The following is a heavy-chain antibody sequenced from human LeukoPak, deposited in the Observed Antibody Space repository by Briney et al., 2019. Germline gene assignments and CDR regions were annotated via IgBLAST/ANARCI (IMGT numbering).Heavy chain of an antibody. CDR3: ARWLQMLDAFDI. CDR1: GGSISSGGYY. CDR2: IYYSGST. D-gene: IGHD5-24*01. Sequence: SETLSLTCTVSGGSISSGGYYWSWIRQHPGKGLEWIGYIYYSGSTNYNPSLKSRVTISVDTSKNQFSLKLSSVTAADTAVYYCARWLQMLDAFDIWGQGTMVTVSS. V-gene: IGHV4-61*08. J-gene: IGHJ3*02.